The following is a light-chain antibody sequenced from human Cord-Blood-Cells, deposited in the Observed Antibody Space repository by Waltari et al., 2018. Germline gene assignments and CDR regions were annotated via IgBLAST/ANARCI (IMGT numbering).Light chain of an antibody. CDR2: GNS. CDR1: SSNIGAGYH. V-gene: IGLV1-40*01. J-gene: IGLJ3*02. Sequence: QSVLTQPPSVSGAPGQRVTIPCPRCSSNIGAGYHVPWHQQLPGTAPNLLLYGNSNRPSGVPDRFSGSKSGTSASLAITGLQAEDEADYYCQSYDSSLSVNWVFGGGTKLTVL. CDR3: QSYDSSLSVNWV.